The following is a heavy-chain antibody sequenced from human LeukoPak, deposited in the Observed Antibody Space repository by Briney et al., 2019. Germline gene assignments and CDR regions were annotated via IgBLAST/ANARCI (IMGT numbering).Heavy chain of an antibody. CDR3: SGGLSAFDI. D-gene: IGHD3-10*01. V-gene: IGHV3-30-3*01. CDR2: ISNDGSTK. CDR1: GFTFSNYS. Sequence: GGSLRLSCAASGFTFSNYSLDWVRQAPGKGLEWVAVISNDGSTKYYADSVKGRFTISRDNAKNSLYLQMNSLRAEDTAVYYCSGGLSAFDIWGQGTMVTVSS. J-gene: IGHJ3*02.